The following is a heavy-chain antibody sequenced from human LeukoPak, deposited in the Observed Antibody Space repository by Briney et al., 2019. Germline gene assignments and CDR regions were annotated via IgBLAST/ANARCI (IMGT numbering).Heavy chain of an antibody. Sequence: GGSLRLSCAASGFTFSSYAMSWVRQAPGKGLEWVSAISGSGGSTYYADSVKGRFTISRDNSKNTLYLQMNSLRAEDTAVYYCAKAPPLNDYGDYTPYWYLDLWGRGTLVTVSS. D-gene: IGHD4-17*01. V-gene: IGHV3-23*01. J-gene: IGHJ2*01. CDR3: AKAPPLNDYGDYTPYWYLDL. CDR1: GFTFSSYA. CDR2: ISGSGGST.